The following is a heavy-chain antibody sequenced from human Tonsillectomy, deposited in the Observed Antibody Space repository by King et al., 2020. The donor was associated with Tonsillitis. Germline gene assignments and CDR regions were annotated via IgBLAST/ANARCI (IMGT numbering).Heavy chain of an antibody. CDR3: ARGLVRGVILDYFDY. CDR2: ISAYKVQI. Sequence: QLVQSGAEVKKPGASVKVSCKASGYIFTSSDISWWRQAPGQGLEWMGWISAYKVQINCAQKLQGRVTMTTDPSPSTAYMELRSLRSDDTAVYYCARGLVRGVILDYFDYWGQGTLVTVSS. CDR1: GYIFTSSD. V-gene: IGHV1-18*01. D-gene: IGHD3-10*01. J-gene: IGHJ4*02.